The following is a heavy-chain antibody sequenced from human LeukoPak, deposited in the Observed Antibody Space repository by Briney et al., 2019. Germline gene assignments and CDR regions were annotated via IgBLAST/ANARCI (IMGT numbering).Heavy chain of an antibody. D-gene: IGHD2-2*01. CDR1: GFTFSIYA. CDR2: ISGRGDNT. Sequence: GGSLRLSCAASGFTFSIYAVSWARQPPGKGLEWVSAISGRGDNTYYADSVRGRFTISRDNSKNTLYLQMNSLRAEDTAVYYCARDTSAFLTGYYYMDVWGKGTTVTVSS. V-gene: IGHV3-23*01. CDR3: ARDTSAFLTGYYYMDV. J-gene: IGHJ6*03.